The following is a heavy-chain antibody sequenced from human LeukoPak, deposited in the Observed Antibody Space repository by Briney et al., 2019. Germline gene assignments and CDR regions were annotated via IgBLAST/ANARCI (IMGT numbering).Heavy chain of an antibody. CDR3: ARSKFDYGDYGHCMDV. CDR2: IFYSGST. V-gene: IGHV4-59*01. CDR1: GGSISSDY. Sequence: PSETLSLTCTVSGGSISSDYWSWMRQPPGKGLAWIGYIFYSGSTNYNPSFKSRVTTSVDTSKNQISLKLSSVTAADTAVYYCARSKFDYGDYGHCMDVWGKGTTVTVSS. J-gene: IGHJ6*03. D-gene: IGHD4-17*01.